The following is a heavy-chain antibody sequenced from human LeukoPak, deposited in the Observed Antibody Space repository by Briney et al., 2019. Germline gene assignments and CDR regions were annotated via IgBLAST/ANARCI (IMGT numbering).Heavy chain of an antibody. CDR1: GFTFSSYW. CDR3: ARERALYSSSSAYYYYMDV. J-gene: IGHJ6*03. V-gene: IGHV3-7*01. Sequence: PGGSLRLSCAASGFTFSSYWMSWVRQAPGKGLEWVANIKQDGSEKYYVDSVKGRFTISRDNAKDSLYLQMNSLRAEDTAVYYCARERALYSSSSAYYYYMDVWGKGTTVTVSS. D-gene: IGHD6-6*01. CDR2: IKQDGSEK.